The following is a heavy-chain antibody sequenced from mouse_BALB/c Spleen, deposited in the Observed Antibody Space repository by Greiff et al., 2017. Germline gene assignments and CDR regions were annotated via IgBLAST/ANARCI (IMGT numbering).Heavy chain of an antibody. J-gene: IGHJ4*01. CDR2: IDPANGNT. D-gene: IGHD1-2*01. Sequence: VQLQQSGAELVKPGASVKLSCTASGFNIKDTYMHWVKQRPEQGLEWIGRIDPANGNTKYDPKFQGKATITADTSSNTAYLQLSSLTSEDTAVYYCALHYYGYGGGYAMDYWGQGTSVTVSS. V-gene: IGHV14-3*02. CDR1: GFNIKDTY. CDR3: ALHYYGYGGGYAMDY.